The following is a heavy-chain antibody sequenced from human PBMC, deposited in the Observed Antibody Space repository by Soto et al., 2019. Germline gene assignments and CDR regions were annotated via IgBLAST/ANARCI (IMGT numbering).Heavy chain of an antibody. V-gene: IGHV1-69*12. CDR1: GGTFSSYA. D-gene: IGHD1-26*01. CDR3: ARGGWELPTDYYYYYGMDV. Sequence: QVQLVQSGAEVKKPGSSVKVSCKASGGTFSSYAISWVRQAPGQGLEWMGGIIPLFGTANYAQKFQGRVTITADESTSTGYMELSSLRSEDTAVYYCARGGWELPTDYYYYYGMDVWGQGTTVTVSS. J-gene: IGHJ6*02. CDR2: IIPLFGTA.